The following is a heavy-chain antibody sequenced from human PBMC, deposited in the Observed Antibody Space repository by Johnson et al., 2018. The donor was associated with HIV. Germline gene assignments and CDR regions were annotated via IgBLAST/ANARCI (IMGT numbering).Heavy chain of an antibody. CDR3: AKDRYYDSIGPDAFDI. Sequence: VQLVESRGVLVQPGGSLRLSCAASGFTVSSNEMSWVRQAPGKGLEWVSSISGGSTYYADSRKGRFTISRDNSKNTLHLQMNSLRAEDTAVYYCAKDRYYDSIGPDAFDIWGQGTMVTVSS. D-gene: IGHD3-22*01. CDR2: ISGGST. CDR1: GFTVSSNE. V-gene: IGHV3-38-3*01. J-gene: IGHJ3*02.